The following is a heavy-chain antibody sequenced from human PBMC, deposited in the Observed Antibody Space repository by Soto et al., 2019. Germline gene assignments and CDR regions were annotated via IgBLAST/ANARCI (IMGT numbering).Heavy chain of an antibody. CDR3: AKDSGYNYGYFRWFDP. V-gene: IGHV4-39*07. Sequence: PSETLSLTCTVSGGSISSSSYYWGWIRQPPGKGLEWIGSIYYSGSTYSNPSLKSRVTISVDTSKSQFSLKLSSVTAADTAVYYCAKDSGYNYGYFRWFDPWGQGTLVTVSS. J-gene: IGHJ5*02. CDR1: GGSISSSSYY. D-gene: IGHD5-18*01. CDR2: IYYSGST.